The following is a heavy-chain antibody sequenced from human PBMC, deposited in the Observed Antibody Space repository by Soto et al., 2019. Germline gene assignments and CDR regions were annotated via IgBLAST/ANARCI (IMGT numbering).Heavy chain of an antibody. J-gene: IGHJ4*02. Sequence: QVQLQESGPGLVKPSQTLSLTCTVSGRAISSGGYYWSWIRQHPGKGLEWIGYIYYSGNSGSTFSNPALKSRAFISVDTSKNQFSLSLTSMTVADTAIDYCARPDHCTGNSCSPSMDHWGRGTLVTVSS. V-gene: IGHV4-31*03. CDR1: GRAISSGGYY. CDR3: ARPDHCTGNSCSPSMDH. D-gene: IGHD2-15*01. CDR2: IYYSGNSGST.